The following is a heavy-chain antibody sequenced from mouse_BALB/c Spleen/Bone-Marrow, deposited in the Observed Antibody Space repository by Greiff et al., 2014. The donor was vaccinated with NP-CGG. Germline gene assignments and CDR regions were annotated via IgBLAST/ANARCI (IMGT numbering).Heavy chain of an antibody. J-gene: IGHJ2*01. D-gene: IGHD4-1*01. Sequence: EVMLVESGPSLVKPSQTLSLTCSVTGDSITRGYWNWIRKFPGSKLEYMGYITYSANTYYNPSLKSRLSITRDTSKNQYYLQLNSVTTEDTATYYCATGYYFDYWGQGTTLTVSS. CDR2: ITYSANT. CDR3: ATGYYFDY. CDR1: GDSITRGY. V-gene: IGHV3-8*02.